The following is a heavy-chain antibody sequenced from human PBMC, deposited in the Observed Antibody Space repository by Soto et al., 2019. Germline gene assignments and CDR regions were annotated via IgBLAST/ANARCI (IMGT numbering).Heavy chain of an antibody. D-gene: IGHD3-3*01. CDR3: ARNKGLRFLEWSSSMDV. CDR1: GFTFSSYE. CDR2: ISSSGSTI. Sequence: GGSLRLSCAASGFTFSSYEMNWVRQAPGKGLEWVSYISSSGSTIYYADSVKGRFTISRDNAKNSLYLQMNSLRAEDTAVYYCARNKGLRFLEWSSSMDVWGQGTTVTVSS. V-gene: IGHV3-48*03. J-gene: IGHJ6*02.